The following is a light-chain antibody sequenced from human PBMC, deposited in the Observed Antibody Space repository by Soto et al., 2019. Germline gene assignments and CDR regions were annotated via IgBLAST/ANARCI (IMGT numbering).Light chain of an antibody. Sequence: DLQMTQSPSSLSASVGDRVTITCRAGQSISSYLNWFQQKPGKAPKLLMYAASTLQTGVPSRFSGSGSGTDFTLTISSLQPEDFATYYCQQSYSTPYTFGQGTKLEIK. CDR2: AAS. CDR3: QQSYSTPYT. CDR1: QSISSY. V-gene: IGKV1-39*01. J-gene: IGKJ2*01.